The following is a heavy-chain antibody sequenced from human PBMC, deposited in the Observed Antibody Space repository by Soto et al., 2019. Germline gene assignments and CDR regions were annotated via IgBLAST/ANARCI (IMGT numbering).Heavy chain of an antibody. J-gene: IGHJ3*02. CDR1: GFTFSSYA. V-gene: IGHV3-30*03. Sequence: PGGSLRLSCAASGFTFSSYAMSWVRQAPGKGLEWVALISYDGSNKYYADSVKGRFTISRDISNNTLYLQMTSLRAEDTAVYYCARSWNTAMVTVAFDIWGQGTMVTVSS. CDR2: ISYDGSNK. CDR3: ARSWNTAMVTVAFDI. D-gene: IGHD5-18*01.